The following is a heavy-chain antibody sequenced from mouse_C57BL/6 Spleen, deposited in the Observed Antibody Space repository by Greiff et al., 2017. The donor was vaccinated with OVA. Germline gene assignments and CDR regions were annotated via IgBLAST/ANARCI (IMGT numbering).Heavy chain of an antibody. D-gene: IGHD2-10*01. CDR2: INPNNGGT. V-gene: IGHV1-18*01. CDR1: GYTFTDYN. Sequence: VQLQQSGPELVKPGASVKIPCKASGYTFTDYNMDWVKQSHGKSLEWIGDINPNNGGTIYNQKFKGKATLTVDKSSSTAYMELRSLTSEDTAVDYCARPYSRSYYAMDYWGQGTSVTVSS. J-gene: IGHJ4*01. CDR3: ARPYSRSYYAMDY.